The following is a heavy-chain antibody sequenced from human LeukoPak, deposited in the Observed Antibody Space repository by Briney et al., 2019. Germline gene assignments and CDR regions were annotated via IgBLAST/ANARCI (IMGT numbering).Heavy chain of an antibody. Sequence: ASVKVFCKASGYTFTGYYMHWVRQAPGQGLEWMGWINPNSGGTNYAQKFQGRVTMTRDTSISTAYMELSRLRSDDTAVYYCARGAPESVLLWFGELSPDYWGQGTLVTVSS. CDR1: GYTFTGYY. CDR2: INPNSGGT. V-gene: IGHV1-2*02. J-gene: IGHJ4*02. CDR3: ARGAPESVLLWFGELSPDY. D-gene: IGHD3-10*01.